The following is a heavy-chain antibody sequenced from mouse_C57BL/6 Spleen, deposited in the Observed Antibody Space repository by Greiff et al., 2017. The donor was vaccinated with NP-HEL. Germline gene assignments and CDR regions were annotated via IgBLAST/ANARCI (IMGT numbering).Heavy chain of an antibody. D-gene: IGHD2-3*01. CDR2: ISSGSSTI. J-gene: IGHJ3*01. Sequence: EVHLVESGGGLVKPGGSLKLSCAASGFTFSDYGMHWVRQAPEKGLEWVAYISSGSSTIYYADTVKGRFTISRDNAKNTLFLQMTSLRSEETAMYYCASYDGYYGFAYWGQGTLVTVSA. V-gene: IGHV5-17*01. CDR1: GFTFSDYG. CDR3: ASYDGYYGFAY.